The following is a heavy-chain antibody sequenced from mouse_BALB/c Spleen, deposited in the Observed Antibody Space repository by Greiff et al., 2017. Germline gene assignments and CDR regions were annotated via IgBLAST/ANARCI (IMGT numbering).Heavy chain of an antibody. CDR2: ISSGGST. CDR3: ARGGGYGNYDAMDY. Sequence: DVKLVESGGGLVKPGGSLKLSCAASGFTFSSYAMSWVRQTPEKRLEWVASISSGGSTYYPDSVKGRFTISRDNARNILYLQMSSLRSEDTAMYYCARGGGYGNYDAMDYWGQGTSVTVSS. CDR1: GFTFSSYA. V-gene: IGHV5-6-5*01. J-gene: IGHJ4*01. D-gene: IGHD2-10*02.